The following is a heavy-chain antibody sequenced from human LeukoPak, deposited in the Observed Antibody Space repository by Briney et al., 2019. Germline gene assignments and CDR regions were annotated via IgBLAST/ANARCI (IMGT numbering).Heavy chain of an antibody. D-gene: IGHD3-22*01. J-gene: IGHJ4*02. CDR1: GFTFSSYA. CDR2: ISGSGGST. Sequence: GGSLRLSCAASGFTFSSYAMSWVRQAPGKGLEWVSAISGSGGSTYYADSVKGRFTISRDNSKNTLYLQMNSLRAEDTAVYYCASSHYYDSSGYYGDYWGQGTLVTVSS. CDR3: ASSHYYDSSGYYGDY. V-gene: IGHV3-23*01.